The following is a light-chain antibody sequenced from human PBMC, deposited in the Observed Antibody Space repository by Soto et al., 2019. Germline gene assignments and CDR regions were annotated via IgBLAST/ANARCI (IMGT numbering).Light chain of an antibody. J-gene: IGLJ1*01. Sequence: QSVLTQPASVSGSPGQSITISCTGTSRDVGGYNYVSWYQQHPGKAPKLMIYEVSNRPSGVSNRFSGSKSGNTASLTISGLQAEDEADYYCSSYTSSSNYVFGTGTRSPS. CDR1: SRDVGGYNY. CDR3: SSYTSSSNYV. V-gene: IGLV2-14*01. CDR2: EVS.